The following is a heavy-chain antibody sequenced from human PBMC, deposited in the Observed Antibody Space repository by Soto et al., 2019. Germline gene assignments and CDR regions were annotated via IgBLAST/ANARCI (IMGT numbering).Heavy chain of an antibody. CDR3: ARDGVWGYCSSTSCYTGVWFDP. V-gene: IGHV1-69*01. J-gene: IGHJ5*02. CDR2: IIPIFGTA. D-gene: IGHD2-2*02. Sequence: QVQLVQSGAEVKKPGSSVMVSCKASGGTFSSYAISWVRQAPGQGLEWMGGIIPIFGTANYAQKFQGRVTITADESTSTAYMELSSLRSEDTAVYYCARDGVWGYCSSTSCYTGVWFDPWGQGTLVTVSS. CDR1: GGTFSSYA.